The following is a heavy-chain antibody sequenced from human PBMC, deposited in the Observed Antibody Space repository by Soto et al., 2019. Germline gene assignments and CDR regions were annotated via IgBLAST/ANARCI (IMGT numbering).Heavy chain of an antibody. CDR2: ISYDGSNK. D-gene: IGHD2-15*01. CDR1: GFTFSSYG. J-gene: IGHJ6*02. Sequence: QVQLVESGGGVVQPGRSLRLSCAASGFTFSSYGMHWVRQAPGKGLEWVAVISYDGSNKYYADSVKGRFTISRDNSKNTLYLQMNSLRAEDTAVYYCAKGRGCGGSCYSGLGHSRYYGMDVWGQGTTVTVSS. V-gene: IGHV3-30*18. CDR3: AKGRGCGGSCYSGLGHSRYYGMDV.